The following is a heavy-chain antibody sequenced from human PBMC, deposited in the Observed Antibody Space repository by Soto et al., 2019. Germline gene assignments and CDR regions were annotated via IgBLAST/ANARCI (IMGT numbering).Heavy chain of an antibody. V-gene: IGHV1-46*01. CDR2: INPSGGST. CDR3: ARTGVRWYYFDY. CDR1: GYTFTSYY. J-gene: IGHJ4*02. D-gene: IGHD6-13*01. Sequence: ASVKVSCKASGYTFTSYYMHWVRQAPGQGLEWMGIINPSGGSTSYAQKFQGRVTMTRDTSTSTVYTELSSLISEDTAVYYCARTGVRWYYFDYWGQGTLVTVSS.